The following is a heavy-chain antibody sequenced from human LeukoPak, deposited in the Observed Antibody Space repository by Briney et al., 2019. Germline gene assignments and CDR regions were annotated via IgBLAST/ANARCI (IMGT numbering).Heavy chain of an antibody. V-gene: IGHV3-23*01. J-gene: IGHJ4*02. CDR2: ISGSGGST. CDR3: AKDLVVVPAAKSIAARWRASGYFDY. CDR1: GFTFSSYA. Sequence: PGGSLRLSCAASGFTFSSYAMSWVRQAPGKGLEWVSAISGSGGSTYYADSVKGRFTISRDNSKNTLYLQMNSLRAEDTAVYYCAKDLVVVPAAKSIAARWRASGYFDYWGQGTLVTVSS. D-gene: IGHD2-2*01.